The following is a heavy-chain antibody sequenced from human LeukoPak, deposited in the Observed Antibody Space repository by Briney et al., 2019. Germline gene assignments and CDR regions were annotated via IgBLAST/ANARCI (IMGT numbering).Heavy chain of an antibody. CDR3: ARGYYNFWSGYRAEYYFDY. CDR2: IYSSGTT. Sequence: GGSLRLSCAASGFSVSSNYMNWVRQAPGKGLEWVSVIYSSGTTYYADSVKGRFTISGDNSKNTIFLQMNRLRAEDTAVYYCARGYYNFWSGYRAEYYFDYWGQGTLVTVSS. J-gene: IGHJ4*02. V-gene: IGHV3-53*01. D-gene: IGHD3-3*01. CDR1: GFSVSSNY.